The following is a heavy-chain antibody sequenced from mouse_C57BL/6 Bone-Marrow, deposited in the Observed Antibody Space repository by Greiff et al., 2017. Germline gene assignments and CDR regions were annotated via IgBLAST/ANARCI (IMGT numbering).Heavy chain of an antibody. J-gene: IGHJ2*01. CDR3: ARDWDYFDY. D-gene: IGHD4-1*01. CDR1: GYSFTTYW. Sequence: QVQLQQSGAELVKPGASVTLSCKVSGYSFTTYWLNWLNQRPGKGLQWIGQFYTDDGGTNYNRTFKGKATLTPDKSSSPAYMQLSSITSEDAAFYCCARDWDYFDYWGKGTTLTVSS. CDR2: FYTDDGGT. V-gene: IGHV1-80*01.